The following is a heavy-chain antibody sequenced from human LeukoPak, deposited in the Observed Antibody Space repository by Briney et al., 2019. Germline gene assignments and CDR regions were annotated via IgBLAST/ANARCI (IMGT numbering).Heavy chain of an antibody. CDR3: ARLAGIVATIERYFDY. D-gene: IGHD5-12*01. J-gene: IGHJ4*02. CDR2: INHGDSDT. CDR1: GYTFTTYW. V-gene: IGHV5-51*01. Sequence: GESLKISCKASGYTFTTYWIGCVRQMPGKGLEWMGVINHGDSDTSYSPSFKGQVTFSADKSITTAYLQWSSLKASDTAMYYCARLAGIVATIERYFDYWGQGTLVTVSS.